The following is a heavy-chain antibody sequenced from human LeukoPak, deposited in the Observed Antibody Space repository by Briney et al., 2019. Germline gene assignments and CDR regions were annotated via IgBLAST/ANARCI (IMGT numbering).Heavy chain of an antibody. CDR3: ARPHTTVRTLGFDI. V-gene: IGHV4-39*01. CDR1: GGSISSTSYF. CDR2: IYYSST. Sequence: PSETLSLTCTVSGGSISSTSYFWGWIRQPPGKGLEWIGSIYYSSTYYNPSLKSRVTISVDTSKNQFSLKLNSVTAADTAVYYCARPHTTVRTLGFDIWGQGTMVTVSS. J-gene: IGHJ3*02. D-gene: IGHD1-1*01.